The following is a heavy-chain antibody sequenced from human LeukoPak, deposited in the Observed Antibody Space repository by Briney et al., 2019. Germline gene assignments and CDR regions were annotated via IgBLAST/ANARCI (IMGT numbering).Heavy chain of an antibody. CDR2: IIPIFGTA. CDR3: ASSTIFGVVSATHFDY. D-gene: IGHD3-3*01. CDR1: GGTFSNYA. Sequence: AASVKVSCKASGGTFSNYAISWVRQAPGQGLEWMGGIIPIFGTANYAQKFQGRVTITADESTSTAYMELSSLRSEDTAVYYCASSTIFGVVSATHFDYWGQGTLVTVSS. J-gene: IGHJ4*02. V-gene: IGHV1-69*13.